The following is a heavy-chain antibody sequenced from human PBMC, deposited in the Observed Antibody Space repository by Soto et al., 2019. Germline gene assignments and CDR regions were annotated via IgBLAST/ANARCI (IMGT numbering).Heavy chain of an antibody. CDR3: ARGRRGYYGSGQYNWFDP. J-gene: IGHJ5*02. CDR2: IYHSGST. D-gene: IGHD3-10*01. V-gene: IGHV4-4*02. CDR1: SGSISSSNW. Sequence: QVQLQESGPGLVKPSGTLSLTCAVSSGSISSSNWWSWVRQPPGKGLEWIGEIYHSGSTNYNPSRKRRDTRAVDKSKYQFSLNLSSVTAADTAVYYCARGRRGYYGSGQYNWFDPWGQGTLVTVSS.